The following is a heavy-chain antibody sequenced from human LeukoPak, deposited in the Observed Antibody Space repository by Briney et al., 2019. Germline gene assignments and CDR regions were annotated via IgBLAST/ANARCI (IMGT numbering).Heavy chain of an antibody. CDR3: ARDHPYGSGSYDFDY. CDR2: IKPGGSEA. D-gene: IGHD3-10*01. J-gene: IGHJ4*02. CDR1: GFTFSNHW. Sequence: GGSLRLSCAASGFTFSNHWMSWVRQAPGKGLEWVANIKPGGSEAYYVDSVKGRFTISRDNAKNSLYLQMNSLRAEDTAVYYCARDHPYGSGSYDFDYWGQGTLVTVSS. V-gene: IGHV3-7*01.